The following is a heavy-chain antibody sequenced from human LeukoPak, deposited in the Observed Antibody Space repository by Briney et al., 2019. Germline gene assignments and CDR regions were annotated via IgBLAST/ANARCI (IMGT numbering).Heavy chain of an antibody. D-gene: IGHD3-10*01. J-gene: IGHJ3*02. CDR2: VGGGRANT. V-gene: IGHV3-23*01. CDR3: AKDMVQRNAVSDPFDI. CDR1: GFTFSDFA. Sequence: GGSLRLSCLASGFTFSDFAMYWVRQAPGKGLEWVSHVGGGRANTYYADSVKGRFTISRDDSKSTLYLHLTSLRADDTAVYFCAKDMVQRNAVSDPFDIWGQGTMVTVSS.